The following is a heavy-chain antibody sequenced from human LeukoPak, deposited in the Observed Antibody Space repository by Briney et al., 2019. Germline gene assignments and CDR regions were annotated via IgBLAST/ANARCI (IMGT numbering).Heavy chain of an antibody. D-gene: IGHD5-18*01. V-gene: IGHV4-31*03. CDR2: IYYSGST. CDR3: ARVRYSYGRPFAY. Sequence: PSQTLSLTCTVSGGSISSGGYYWSWIRQHPGKGLEWIGYIYYSGSTYYNPSLKSRVTISVDTSKNQFSLKLSSVTAADTAVYYCARVRYSYGRPFAYWGQGTLVTVSS. J-gene: IGHJ4*02. CDR1: GGSISSGGYY.